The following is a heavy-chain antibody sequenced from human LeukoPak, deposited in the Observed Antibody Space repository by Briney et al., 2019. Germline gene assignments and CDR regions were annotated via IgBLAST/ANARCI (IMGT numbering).Heavy chain of an antibody. CDR3: ARGPAGYYYGYYFDY. V-gene: IGHV4-59*11. Sequence: SETLSLTCAVSGDSITSHYWHWIRQPPGKGPQWIGYIYHSGSTNYSPSLKSRVTISVDTSKNQFSLKLSSVTAADTAVYYCARGPAGYYYGYYFDYWGQGTLVTVSS. D-gene: IGHD3-22*01. CDR1: GDSITSHY. J-gene: IGHJ4*02. CDR2: IYHSGST.